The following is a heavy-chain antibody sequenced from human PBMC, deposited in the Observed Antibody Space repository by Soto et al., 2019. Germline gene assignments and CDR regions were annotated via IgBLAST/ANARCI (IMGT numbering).Heavy chain of an antibody. V-gene: IGHV4-59*01. CDR3: ARRRNDFWSGYANYMDV. D-gene: IGHD3-3*01. Sequence: SETLSLTCTVSGGSISRYYWSWIRQPPGKGLEWIGYIYYSGSTNYNPSLKSRVTISVDTSKNQFSLKLSSVTAADTAVYYCARRRNDFWSGYANYMDVWGKGTTVTVSS. CDR2: IYYSGST. CDR1: GGSISRYY. J-gene: IGHJ6*03.